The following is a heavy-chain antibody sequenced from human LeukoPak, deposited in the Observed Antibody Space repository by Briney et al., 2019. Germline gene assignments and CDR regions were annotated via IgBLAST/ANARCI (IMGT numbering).Heavy chain of an antibody. V-gene: IGHV4-59*01. Sequence: SETLSLTCTVSGGSISSYYWSWIRQPPGKGLGWIGYIYYSGSTNYNPSLKSRVTISVDTSKNQFSLRLGSVTAAGTAVYYCAGAFYCYGGQQRKAFDIWGQGTMVTVSS. D-gene: IGHD4-23*01. J-gene: IGHJ3*02. CDR1: GGSISSYY. CDR2: IYYSGST. CDR3: AGAFYCYGGQQRKAFDI.